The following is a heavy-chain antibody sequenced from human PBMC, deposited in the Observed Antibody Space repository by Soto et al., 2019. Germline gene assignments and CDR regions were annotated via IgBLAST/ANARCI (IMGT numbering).Heavy chain of an antibody. V-gene: IGHV4-30-2*01. J-gene: IGHJ4*02. D-gene: IGHD5-18*01. CDR3: ASSRGYGYFDY. CDR2: IYHSGST. CDR1: GGSISSGGYS. Sequence: SETRSLTCAVSGGSISSGGYSWSWIRQPPGKGLEWIGYIYHSGSTYYNPSLKSRVTISVDRSKNQFSLKLSSVTAADTAVYYCASSRGYGYFDYWGQGTLVTVSS.